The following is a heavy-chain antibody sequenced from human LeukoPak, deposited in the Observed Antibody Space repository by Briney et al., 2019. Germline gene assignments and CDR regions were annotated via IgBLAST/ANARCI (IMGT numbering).Heavy chain of an antibody. CDR1: GGTFSSYA. J-gene: IGHJ3*02. D-gene: IGHD2-2*01. CDR3: AREQVDCSSTSCYGNDAFDI. V-gene: IGHV1-69*04. CDR2: IIPILGIA. Sequence: SVKVSCKASGGTFSSYAISWVRQAPGQGLEWIGRIIPILGIANYAQKFQGRVTITADKSTSTAYMELSSLRSEDTAVYYCAREQVDCSSTSCYGNDAFDIWGQGTMVTVSS.